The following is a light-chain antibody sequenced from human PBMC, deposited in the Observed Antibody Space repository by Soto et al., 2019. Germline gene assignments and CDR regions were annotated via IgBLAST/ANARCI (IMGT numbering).Light chain of an antibody. V-gene: IGLV1-51*01. CDR1: SSSSHIGHHS. CDR2: DND. J-gene: IGLJ1*01. CDR3: GTWDTGLRAYV. Sequence: QSVVTQPPSVSAAPGQKVTISCSGSSSSSHIGHHSVSWYQHLPGTAPKLLIYDNDQRPSGIPARFSGSKSAMSATLDITGLQTGDEADYYCGTWDTGLRAYVLGTGTKVTVL.